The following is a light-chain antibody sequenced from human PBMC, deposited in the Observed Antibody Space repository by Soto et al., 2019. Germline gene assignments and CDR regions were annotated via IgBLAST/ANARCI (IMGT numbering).Light chain of an antibody. J-gene: IGLJ3*02. Sequence: QSVLTQPPSVSGAPGQRVTIACTGSSSDIGAGYAVHWYQQLPGTAPKLLIFSDSNRPSGVPDRFSGSKSGTSASLAITGLQAEYEADYDCQSYDSSLSGVVFGGGTKLTVL. CDR3: QSYDSSLSGVV. CDR1: SSDIGAGYA. V-gene: IGLV1-40*01. CDR2: SDS.